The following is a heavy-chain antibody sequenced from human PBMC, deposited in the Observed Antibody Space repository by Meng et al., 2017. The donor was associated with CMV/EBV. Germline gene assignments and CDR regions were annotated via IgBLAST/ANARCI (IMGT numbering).Heavy chain of an antibody. CDR3: AREVVPDY. V-gene: IGHV3-66*02. Sequence: GESLKISCAASGFTVSSNYMSWVRQAPGKGLEWVSVIYSGGSTYYADSAKGRFTISRDNSKNTLYLQMNSLRAEDTAVYYCAREVVPDYWGQGTLVTVSS. J-gene: IGHJ4*02. CDR1: GFTVSSNY. D-gene: IGHD2-2*01. CDR2: IYSGGST.